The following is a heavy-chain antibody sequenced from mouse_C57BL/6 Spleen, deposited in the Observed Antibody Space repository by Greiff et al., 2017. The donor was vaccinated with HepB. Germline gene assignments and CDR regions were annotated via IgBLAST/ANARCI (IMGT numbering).Heavy chain of an antibody. CDR2: ISDGGSYT. CDR1: GFTFSSYA. V-gene: IGHV5-4*03. Sequence: VMLVESGGGLVKPGGSLKLSCAASGFTFSSYAMSWVRQTPEKRLEWVATISDGGSYTYYPDNVKGRFTISRDNAKNNLYLQMSHLKSEDTAMYYCARLLRPYYAMDYWGQGTSVTVSS. CDR3: ARLLRPYYAMDY. D-gene: IGHD1-1*01. J-gene: IGHJ4*01.